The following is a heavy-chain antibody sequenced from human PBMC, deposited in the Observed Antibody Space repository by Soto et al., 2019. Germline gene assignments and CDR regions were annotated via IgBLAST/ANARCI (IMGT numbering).Heavy chain of an antibody. D-gene: IGHD3-22*01. CDR1: GYSFTNYW. Sequence: LGESLKISCKGSGYSFTNYWIGWVRQMPGKGLEWMGIIYPGDSDTRHSPSFQGQVTISADKSISTAYLQWSSLKASDTAMYYCARAYYYDGGPGAPFDYWGQGTLVTVS. J-gene: IGHJ4*02. CDR3: ARAYYYDGGPGAPFDY. CDR2: IYPGDSDT. V-gene: IGHV5-51*01.